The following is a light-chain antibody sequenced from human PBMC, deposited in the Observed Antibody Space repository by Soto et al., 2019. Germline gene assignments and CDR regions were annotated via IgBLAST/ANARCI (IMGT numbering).Light chain of an antibody. Sequence: EKVMTQSPATLSVSPGERATLSCRASQSVSSNLAWYQQKPGQAPRLLIYDASTRATGIPARFSGSGSGTEFTLTISSLHSEYLAVYYCQQYDDWPETFGQGTKVEIK. V-gene: IGKV3-15*01. CDR1: QSVSSN. CDR2: DAS. CDR3: QQYDDWPET. J-gene: IGKJ1*01.